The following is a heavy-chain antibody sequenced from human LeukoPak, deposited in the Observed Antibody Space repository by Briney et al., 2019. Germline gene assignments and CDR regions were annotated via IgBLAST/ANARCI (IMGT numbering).Heavy chain of an antibody. CDR3: ARDLSSGWYVNYYGMDV. Sequence: PGGSLRLSCAASGFTLSTYAMHWVRQAPGKGLEWVAVISYDGSNEYYADSVKGRFTISRDNSKNTLFLQMNSLRAEDTAVYYCARDLSSGWYVNYYGMDVWGQGTTVTVSS. CDR1: GFTLSTYA. CDR2: ISYDGSNE. V-gene: IGHV3-30-3*01. J-gene: IGHJ6*02. D-gene: IGHD6-19*01.